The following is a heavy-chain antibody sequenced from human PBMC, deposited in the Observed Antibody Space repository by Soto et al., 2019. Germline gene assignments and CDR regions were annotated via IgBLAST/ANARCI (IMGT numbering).Heavy chain of an antibody. D-gene: IGHD3-10*02. CDR3: ARHPATHVDFNYYVMDV. CDR2: IDVGNGKA. V-gene: IGHV1-3*03. CDR1: GYTFTSHA. J-gene: IGHJ6*02. Sequence: ASVKVSCKASGYTFTSHAIHWVRQAPGQRLEWLGWIDVGNGKAKYSQKFRGRVTMTRDTSASTVYMQLSSLKSEDMAVYYCARHPATHVDFNYYVMDVWGQGTTVTVSS.